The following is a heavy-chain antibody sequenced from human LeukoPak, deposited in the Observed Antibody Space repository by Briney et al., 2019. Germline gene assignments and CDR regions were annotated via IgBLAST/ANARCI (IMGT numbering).Heavy chain of an antibody. V-gene: IGHV5-51*01. CDR1: GYSFTTYW. CDR2: IFPADSDT. Sequence: GESLKISCRASGYSFTTYWIGWVRQMPGKGLEWMGVIFPADSDTRYSPSFQGQVTISADRSISTAYLQWSSLKASDTAMYYCASVYSSTSWDYWGQGTLVTVSS. CDR3: ASVYSSTSWDY. J-gene: IGHJ4*02. D-gene: IGHD6-13*01.